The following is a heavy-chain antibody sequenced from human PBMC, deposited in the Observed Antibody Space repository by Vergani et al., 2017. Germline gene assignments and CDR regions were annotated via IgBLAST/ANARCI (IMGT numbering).Heavy chain of an antibody. Sequence: EVQLLESGGDLVQPGGSLRLSCTASGFIFSTYDMSWVRQAPGKGLEWVSGISASGAPTYYADAVKGRVTISRDNSKNTIYLQMNSLRSEDTAIYYCAKDYSMRYYLDLFDQWGQGTLVIVSS. CDR1: GFIFSTYD. J-gene: IGHJ4*02. D-gene: IGHD3-9*01. V-gene: IGHV3-23*01. CDR2: ISASGAPT. CDR3: AKDYSMRYYLDLFDQ.